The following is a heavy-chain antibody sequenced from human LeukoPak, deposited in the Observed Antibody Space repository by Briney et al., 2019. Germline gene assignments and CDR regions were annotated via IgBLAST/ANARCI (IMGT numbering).Heavy chain of an antibody. V-gene: IGHV3-30*04. CDR1: GVSPSNYA. CDR2: ISFDGTNK. CDR3: ATDYGDYEPIDY. D-gene: IGHD4-17*01. J-gene: IGHJ4*02. Sequence: GRSLRLSCTASGVSPSNYAMHWVRRPPGRGLEWVAVISFDGTNKYYRDSVEGRFSVSRDNSKNTLYLQMNSLRPDDTAMYYCATDYGDYEPIDYWGQGTLVTVSS.